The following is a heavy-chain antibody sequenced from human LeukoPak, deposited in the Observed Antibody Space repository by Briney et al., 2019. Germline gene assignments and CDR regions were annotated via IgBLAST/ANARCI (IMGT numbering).Heavy chain of an antibody. CDR3: ARVRSAMVTDY. Sequence: ASVTVSCKASGYTFTGYYMHWVRQAPGQGLEWMGWINPNSGGTNYAQKFQGRVTMTRYTSISTAYMELSRLRSDDTAVYYCARVRSAMVTDYWGQGTLVTVSS. J-gene: IGHJ4*02. D-gene: IGHD5-18*01. CDR2: INPNSGGT. V-gene: IGHV1-2*02. CDR1: GYTFTGYY.